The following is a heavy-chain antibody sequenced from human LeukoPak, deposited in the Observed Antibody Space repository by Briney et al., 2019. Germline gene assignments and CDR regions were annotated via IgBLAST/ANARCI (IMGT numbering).Heavy chain of an antibody. J-gene: IGHJ4*02. V-gene: IGHV1-46*01. Sequence: GASVKVSCKASGYTFTSYYMHWVRQAPGQGLEWMGIINPSGGSTSYAQKFQERVTITRDMSTSTAYMELSSLRSEDTAVYYCAAQTYGYSYERPDYWGQGTLVTVSS. D-gene: IGHD5-18*01. CDR1: GYTFTSYY. CDR3: AAQTYGYSYERPDY. CDR2: INPSGGST.